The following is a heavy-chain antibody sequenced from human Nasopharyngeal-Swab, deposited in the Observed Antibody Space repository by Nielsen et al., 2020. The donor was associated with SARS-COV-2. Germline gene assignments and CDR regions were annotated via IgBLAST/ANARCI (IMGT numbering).Heavy chain of an antibody. V-gene: IGHV3-33*01. CDR2: IWYDGSNK. D-gene: IGHD5-18*01. Sequence: VRQAPGKGLEWVAVIWYDGSNKYYADSVKGRFTISSDNSKSTLYLQMNSLRAEDTAVYYCARVPGDTAMASDYWGQGTLVTVSS. J-gene: IGHJ4*02. CDR3: ARVPGDTAMASDY.